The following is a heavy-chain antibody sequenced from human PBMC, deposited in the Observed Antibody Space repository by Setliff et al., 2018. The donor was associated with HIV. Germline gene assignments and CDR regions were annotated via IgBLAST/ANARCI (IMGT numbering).Heavy chain of an antibody. CDR2: IKPDTGGT. CDR1: GYTFTVYY. Sequence: ASVKVSCKASGYTFTVYYMHWVRQATGQGLEWMGWIKPDTGGTNYAQKFQGRVTMSRDTSISTAYMELSNLRSEDTAIYYCLRRASAAEVFDYWGQGTLVTVSS. V-gene: IGHV1-2*02. CDR3: LRRASAAEVFDY. J-gene: IGHJ4*02. D-gene: IGHD6-13*01.